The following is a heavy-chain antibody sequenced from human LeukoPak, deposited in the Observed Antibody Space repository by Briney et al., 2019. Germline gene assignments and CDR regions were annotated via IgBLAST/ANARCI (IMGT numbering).Heavy chain of an antibody. CDR1: GFTFSSYA. CDR3: ARGITMIVVVIALDY. J-gene: IGHJ4*02. D-gene: IGHD3-22*01. CDR2: ISYDGSNK. V-gene: IGHV3-30*04. Sequence: GGSLRLSCAASGFTFSSYAMHWVRQAPGKGLEWVAVISYDGSNKYYADSAKGRFTISRDNSKNTLYLQMNSLRAEDTAVYYCARGITMIVVVIALDYWGQGTLVTVSS.